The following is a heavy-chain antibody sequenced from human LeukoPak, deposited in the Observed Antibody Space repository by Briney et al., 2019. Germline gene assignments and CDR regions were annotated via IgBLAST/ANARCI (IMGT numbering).Heavy chain of an antibody. J-gene: IGHJ6*02. CDR1: GYTFTSYG. D-gene: IGHD3-22*01. CDR3: ARDLITMIVVVRDYYYYGMDV. CDR2: ISAYNGNT. Sequence: ASVKVSCKASGYTFTSYGISWVRQAPGQGLEWMGWISAYNGNTNYAQKLQGRVTTTTDTSTSTAYMELRSLRSDDTAVYYCARDLITMIVVVRDYYYYGMDVWGQGTTVTVSS. V-gene: IGHV1-18*01.